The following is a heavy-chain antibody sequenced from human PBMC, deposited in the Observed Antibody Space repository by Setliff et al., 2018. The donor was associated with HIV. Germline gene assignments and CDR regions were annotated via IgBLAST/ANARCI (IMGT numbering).Heavy chain of an antibody. CDR2: INHSGST. V-gene: IGHV4-34*01. Sequence: PSETLSLTCAVYGGSFSGYYWSWIRQPPGKGLEWIGEINHSGSTNYNPSLKSRVTISVDTSKSQFSLKLSSVTAADTAVYYCAVSRGYSYGFGYWGQGTLVTVSS. J-gene: IGHJ4*02. CDR3: AVSRGYSYGFGY. CDR1: GGSFSGYY. D-gene: IGHD5-18*01.